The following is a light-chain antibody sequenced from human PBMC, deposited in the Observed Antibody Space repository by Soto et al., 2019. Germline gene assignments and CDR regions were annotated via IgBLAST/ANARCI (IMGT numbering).Light chain of an antibody. CDR2: GAS. J-gene: IGKJ2*01. V-gene: IGKV3-20*01. Sequence: EIVLTQSPGTLSLSPGERATLSCRASHSVSSSYLAWYQQKPGQAPRLLIYGASSMATGVPDRFSGSESGTDFTLTISRLETEDLAVYNCQQYGRSPPYTFGQGTKLEIK. CDR3: QQYGRSPPYT. CDR1: HSVSSSY.